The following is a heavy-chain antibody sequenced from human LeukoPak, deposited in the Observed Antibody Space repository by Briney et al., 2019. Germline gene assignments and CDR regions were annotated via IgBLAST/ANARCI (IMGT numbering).Heavy chain of an antibody. CDR1: GFTFSDYY. J-gene: IGHJ4*02. CDR3: AREFPPAYGDPQGY. CDR2: ISSSGSTI. D-gene: IGHD4-17*01. V-gene: IGHV3-11*04. Sequence: PGGSLRLSCAASGFTFSDYYMSWIRQAPGKGLEWVSYISSSGSTIYYADSVKGRFTISRDNAKKSLYLQMNSLRAEDTAVYYCAREFPPAYGDPQGYWGQGTLVTVSS.